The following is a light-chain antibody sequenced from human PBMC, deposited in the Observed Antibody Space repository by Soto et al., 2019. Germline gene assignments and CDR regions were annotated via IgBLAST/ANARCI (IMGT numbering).Light chain of an antibody. CDR2: DVN. Sequence: QSVLTQPASVSGSPGQSITISCTGTSSDIGAYNFVSWYQQHPGKAPKLMLYDVNIRPSGVSNRSSGSKSGNTASLTISGLQAEDEADYYCTSWTTSTTMIFGGGTKVTDL. CDR1: SSDIGAYNF. J-gene: IGLJ2*01. V-gene: IGLV2-14*03. CDR3: TSWTTSTTMI.